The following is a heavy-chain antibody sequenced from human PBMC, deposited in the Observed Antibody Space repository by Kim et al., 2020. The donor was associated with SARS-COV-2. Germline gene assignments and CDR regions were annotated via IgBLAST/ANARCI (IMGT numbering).Heavy chain of an antibody. CDR2: INHGGMT. Sequence: SETLSLTCAAYGVSFSGYYWTWIRQSPGKGLEWIGEINHGGMTNFNPPLRSRITMSVDTSKTEFSLRLESVTAADTAVYYCAARDPKLYGLDDYYDIRGLDYWGKGILVTVSS. J-gene: IGHJ4*02. V-gene: IGHV4-34*10. D-gene: IGHD3-22*01. CDR1: GVSFSGYY. CDR3: AARDPKLYGLDDYYDIRGLDY.